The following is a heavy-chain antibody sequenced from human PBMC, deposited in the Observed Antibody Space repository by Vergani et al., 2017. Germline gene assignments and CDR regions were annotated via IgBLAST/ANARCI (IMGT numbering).Heavy chain of an antibody. Sequence: EVQLVESGGGLVQPGGSLRLSCAASGFTFSSYWMSWVRQAPGKGLEWVANIKQDGSEKYYVDSVKGRFTISRDNAKNSLYLQMNSLRAEDTAVYYCARDIEVVVAATGALRYYYYGMDVWGQGTTVTVSS. CDR3: ARDIEVVVAATGALRYYYYGMDV. CDR1: GFTFSSYW. D-gene: IGHD2-15*01. J-gene: IGHJ6*02. V-gene: IGHV3-7*01. CDR2: IKQDGSEK.